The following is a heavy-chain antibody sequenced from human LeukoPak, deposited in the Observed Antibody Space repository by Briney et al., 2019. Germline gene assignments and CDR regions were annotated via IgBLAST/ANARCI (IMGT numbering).Heavy chain of an antibody. CDR2: INPSGGST. CDR3: ARDQDSNGNGITNYYYYGMDV. V-gene: IGHV1-46*01. J-gene: IGHJ6*02. Sequence: ASVKVSCKASGYTFTSYYMHWVRQAPGQGLEWMGIINPSGGSTSYAQKFQGRVTMTRDTSTSTVYMELSSLRSEDTAVYYCARDQDSNGNGITNYYYYGMDVWGQGTTVTVSS. CDR1: GYTFTSYY. D-gene: IGHD1-1*01.